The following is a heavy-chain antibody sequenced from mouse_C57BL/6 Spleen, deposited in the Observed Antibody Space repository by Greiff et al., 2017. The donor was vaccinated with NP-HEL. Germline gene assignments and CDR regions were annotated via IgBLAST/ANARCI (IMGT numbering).Heavy chain of an antibody. Sequence: VKLQQPGAELVKPGASVKLSCKASGYTFTSYWMHWVKQRPGQGLEWIGMIHPNSGSTNYNEKFKSKATLTVDKSSSTAYMQLSSLTSEDSAVYYCAKGIYDYDWFAYWGQGTLVTVSA. CDR3: AKGIYDYDWFAY. V-gene: IGHV1-64*01. D-gene: IGHD2-4*01. CDR1: GYTFTSYW. J-gene: IGHJ3*01. CDR2: IHPNSGST.